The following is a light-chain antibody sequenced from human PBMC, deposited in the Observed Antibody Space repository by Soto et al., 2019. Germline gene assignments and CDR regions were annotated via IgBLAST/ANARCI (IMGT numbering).Light chain of an antibody. CDR2: YTS. CDR1: QYVGTR. Sequence: EIVLTQSPATLPSSPGETATLSCRASQYVGTRLAWYQHKPGQAPRLLIYYTSNRATGIPARFSGSGSGTDFTLTINSLAPEDFAIYYCHQRQSWPRTVGQGTKVDIK. V-gene: IGKV3-11*01. CDR3: HQRQSWPRT. J-gene: IGKJ1*01.